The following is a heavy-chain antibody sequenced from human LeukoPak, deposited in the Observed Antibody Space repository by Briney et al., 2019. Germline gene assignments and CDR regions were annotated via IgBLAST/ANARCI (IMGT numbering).Heavy chain of an antibody. CDR1: VITLSTYG. J-gene: IGHJ3*02. V-gene: IGHV3-7*04. CDR2: IKQDGSEK. Sequence: GGPLSSSGAASVITLSTYGRSGVRQARGKGLEWVANIKQDGSEKSYVDSVKGRFTISRDNARNSLYLQMDSLRAEDTALYYCARGGLYWHIWGQGTMVTVSS. D-gene: IGHD2-15*01. CDR3: ARGGLYWHI.